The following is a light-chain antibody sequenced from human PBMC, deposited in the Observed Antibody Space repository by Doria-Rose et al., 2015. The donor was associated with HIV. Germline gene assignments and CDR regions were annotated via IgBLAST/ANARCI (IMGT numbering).Light chain of an antibody. CDR2: DGS. CDR1: QSFSSTY. CDR3: HQYGTSWT. V-gene: IGKV3-20*01. J-gene: IGKJ1*01. Sequence: TQSPGTLSLSPGERATLSCRASQSFSSTYLAWYQQKPGQAPSLLIYDGSTRATGIPDRFSASGSGTDVTLTINRLEPEDVALYYCHQYGTSWTFGQGTKVEI.